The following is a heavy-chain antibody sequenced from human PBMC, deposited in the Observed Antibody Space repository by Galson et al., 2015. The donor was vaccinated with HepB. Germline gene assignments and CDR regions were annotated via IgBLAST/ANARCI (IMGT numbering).Heavy chain of an antibody. CDR1: GFTFSSYA. CDR2: ISYDGSNK. CDR3: AREEKTYCGGDCYGYFDL. J-gene: IGHJ2*01. V-gene: IGHV3-30*04. D-gene: IGHD2-21*02. Sequence: SLRLSCAASGFTFSSYAMHWVRQAPGKGLEWVAVISYDGSNKYYADSVKGRFTISRDNSKNTLYLQMNSLRAEDTAVYYCAREEKTYCGGDCYGYFDLWGRGTLVTVSS.